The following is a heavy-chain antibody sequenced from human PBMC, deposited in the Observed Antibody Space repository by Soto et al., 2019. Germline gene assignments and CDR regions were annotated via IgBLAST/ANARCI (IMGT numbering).Heavy chain of an antibody. V-gene: IGHV3-74*01. CDR1: GVTFSRYW. D-gene: IGHD4-17*01. CDR3: AHGLYGDYLRWPLPLS. Sequence: GGSLRLSCVVSGVTFSRYWMHWVRQAPGKGLVWVSRINSDGSTTSYADSVKGRFTISRDNAKNTLYLQMNSLRAEDTAVYYCAHGLYGDYLRWPLPLSWGQGTLVTVSS. J-gene: IGHJ5*02. CDR2: INSDGSTT.